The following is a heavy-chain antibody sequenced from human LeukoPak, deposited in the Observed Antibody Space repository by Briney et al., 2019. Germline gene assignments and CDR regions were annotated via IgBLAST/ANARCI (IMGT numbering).Heavy chain of an antibody. J-gene: IGHJ4*02. D-gene: IGHD3-22*01. CDR3: AKGGYYERPWYFDY. V-gene: IGHV3-30*18. Sequence: GRSLRLSCAASGFTLSHYVIHWVRQAPGKGVEWVAVISFDGTNKFYADSVKGRFTISRDNSKNALYLQMNSLRAEDTAVYYCAKGGYYERPWYFDYWGQGTLVTVSS. CDR2: ISFDGTNK. CDR1: GFTLSHYV.